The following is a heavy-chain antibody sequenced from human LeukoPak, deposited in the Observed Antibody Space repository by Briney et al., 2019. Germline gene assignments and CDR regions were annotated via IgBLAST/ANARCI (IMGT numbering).Heavy chain of an antibody. CDR2: IYYDGST. Sequence: PSETLSLTCAVSGGSISSTHWWNWVRQPPGKGLEWIGHIYYDGSTNYNPSLKSRVTISVDTSKNQFSLDLSSVTAADTAVYYCARGAVAGKMSWFDPWGQGTLVTVSS. V-gene: IGHV4-4*02. CDR1: GGSISSTHW. D-gene: IGHD6-19*01. J-gene: IGHJ5*02. CDR3: ARGAVAGKMSWFDP.